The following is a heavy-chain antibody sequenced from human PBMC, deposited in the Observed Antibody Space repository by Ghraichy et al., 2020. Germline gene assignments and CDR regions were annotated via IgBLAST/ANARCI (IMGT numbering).Heavy chain of an antibody. CDR2: IWYDGSKK. V-gene: IGHV3-33*01. CDR3: ATAARGVEMAAIALDY. CDR1: GISFYIYG. J-gene: IGHJ4*02. Sequence: GESLNISCAASGISFYIYGMHWVRQAPGKGLEWVAVIWYDGSKKYYADSVKGRFTISRDNSKNTLYLQMNSLRAEDTAVYYCATAARGVEMAAIALDYWGQGTLVTVRS. D-gene: IGHD5-24*01.